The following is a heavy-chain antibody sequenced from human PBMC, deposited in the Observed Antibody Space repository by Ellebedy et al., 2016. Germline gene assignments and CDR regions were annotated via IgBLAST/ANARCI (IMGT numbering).Heavy chain of an antibody. V-gene: IGHV3-15*01. CDR3: TTVYRYNYDSV. Sequence: GGSLRLSCAASGFTFSNAWMNWVRQAPGKGLEWVGRIKSKTDGGAAGYAAPVKGRFTISRDDSKNTLYLQMNSLKTEDTAVYFCTTVYRYNYDSVWGQGTLVTVPS. D-gene: IGHD5-18*01. CDR2: IKSKTDGGAA. J-gene: IGHJ4*02. CDR1: GFTFSNAW.